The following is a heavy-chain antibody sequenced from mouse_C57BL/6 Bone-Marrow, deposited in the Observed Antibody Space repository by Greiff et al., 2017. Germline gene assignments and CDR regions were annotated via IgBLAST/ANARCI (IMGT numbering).Heavy chain of an antibody. Sequence: VQLQQSGAELVRPGASVTLSCKASGYKFTDYEMHWVKQTPVQGLEWIGAIDPETGGTAYTSKFKGKAILTADKSSSTAYMELRSLTSEDSAVYYCTMEDCYSNSWWYFDVGGTGTAVTVSS. D-gene: IGHD2-5*01. CDR2: IDPETGGT. CDR3: TMEDCYSNSWWYFDV. J-gene: IGHJ1*03. V-gene: IGHV1-15*01. CDR1: GYKFTDYE.